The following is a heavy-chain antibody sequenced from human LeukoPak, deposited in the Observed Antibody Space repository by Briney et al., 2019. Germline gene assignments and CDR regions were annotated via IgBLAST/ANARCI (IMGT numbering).Heavy chain of an antibody. CDR1: GGSFSGYY. J-gene: IGHJ4*02. CDR2: IYNRGST. CDR3: ARVGVVRGVDY. D-gene: IGHD3-3*01. V-gene: IGHV4-34*09. Sequence: SETLSLTCAVYGGSFSGYYWSWIRQPPGKGLEWIGYIYNRGSTYYNPSLKRRVTIAADTSKNQFSLKLSSVTAADTAVYYCARVGVVRGVDYWGQGTLVTVSS.